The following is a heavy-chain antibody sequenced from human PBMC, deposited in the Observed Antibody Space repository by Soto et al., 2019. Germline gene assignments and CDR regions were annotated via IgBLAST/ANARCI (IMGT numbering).Heavy chain of an antibody. CDR3: ARDPATEGCSSTSCGYYYYYGMDV. Sequence: PSQTLSLTCAISGDSVSSNSAAWNWIRQSPSRGLEWLGRTYYRSKWYNDYAVSVKSRITINPDTSKNQFSLQLNSVTPEDTAVYYCARDPATEGCSSTSCGYYYYYGMDVWGQGTTVTVSS. CDR1: GDSVSSNSAA. V-gene: IGHV6-1*01. J-gene: IGHJ6*02. D-gene: IGHD2-2*01. CDR2: TYYRSKWYN.